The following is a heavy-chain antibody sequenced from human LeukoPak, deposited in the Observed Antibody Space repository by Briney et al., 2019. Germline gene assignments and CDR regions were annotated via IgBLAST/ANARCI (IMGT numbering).Heavy chain of an antibody. CDR3: ALEKTYYYDSSGYYPHQFDY. Sequence: ASVKVSCKASGYIFSNYAISWVRQAPGQGLEWMGGFDPEDGETIYAQKFQGRVTMTEDTSTDTAYMELSSLRSEDTAVYYCALEKTYYYDSSGYYPHQFDYWGQGTLVTVSS. CDR1: GYIFSNYA. V-gene: IGHV1-24*01. CDR2: FDPEDGET. J-gene: IGHJ4*02. D-gene: IGHD3-22*01.